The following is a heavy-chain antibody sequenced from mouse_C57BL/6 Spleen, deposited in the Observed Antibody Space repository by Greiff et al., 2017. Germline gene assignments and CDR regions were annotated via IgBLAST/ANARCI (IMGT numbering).Heavy chain of an antibody. D-gene: IGHD1-1*01. CDR3: ARRGTTVVSKDAMDY. CDR1: GFTFSSYG. CDR2: ISSGGSYT. Sequence: EVKLVESGGDLVKPGGSLKLSCAASGFTFSSYGMSWVRQTPDKRLEWVATISSGGSYTYYPDSVKGRFTISRDNAKNTLYLQMSSLKSEDTAMYYCARRGTTVVSKDAMDYWGQGTSVTVSS. V-gene: IGHV5-6*02. J-gene: IGHJ4*01.